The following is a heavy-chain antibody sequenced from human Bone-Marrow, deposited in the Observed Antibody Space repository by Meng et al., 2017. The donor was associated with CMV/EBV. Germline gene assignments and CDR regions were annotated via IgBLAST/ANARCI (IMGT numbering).Heavy chain of an antibody. D-gene: IGHD2-15*01. CDR1: GFTFSRYN. CDR3: AKDNPVLAY. Sequence: GGSLRLSCAASGFTFSRYNMHWVRQAPGKGLEWVSVIYSGGSTYYADSVKGRFTFSRDNSKNTLYLQMNSLRAEDTAVYYSAKDNPVLAYWGQGVRVTVSS. V-gene: IGHV3-53*01. CDR2: IYSGGST. J-gene: IGHJ4*02.